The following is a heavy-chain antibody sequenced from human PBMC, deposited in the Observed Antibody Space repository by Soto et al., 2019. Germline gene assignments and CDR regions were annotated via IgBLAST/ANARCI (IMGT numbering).Heavy chain of an antibody. J-gene: IGHJ4*02. Sequence: EVQLVESGGGLVQPGRSLRLSCAASGFTFDDYAMHWVRQAPGKGLEWVSGISWNSGSIGYADSVKGRFTISRDNAKNSLYLLMNSLRAEDTALYYCASQDQPGYWSQGTLVTVSS. CDR1: GFTFDDYA. CDR2: ISWNSGSI. CDR3: ASQDQPGY. V-gene: IGHV3-9*01.